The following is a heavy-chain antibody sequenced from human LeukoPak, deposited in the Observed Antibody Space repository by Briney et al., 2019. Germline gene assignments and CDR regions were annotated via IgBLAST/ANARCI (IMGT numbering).Heavy chain of an antibody. D-gene: IGHD3-3*01. CDR2: ISGSGSRT. V-gene: IGHV3-23*01. Sequence: PGGSLRLSCAGSGFTFSSYAMSWVRQAPGRGLEWVSGISGSGSRTYYADSVRGRFTISRDNSKKTLYLQMNSLRGEDTAVYYCARVEGEGLLDYWGQGTLVTVSS. CDR3: ARVEGEGLLDY. J-gene: IGHJ4*02. CDR1: GFTFSSYA.